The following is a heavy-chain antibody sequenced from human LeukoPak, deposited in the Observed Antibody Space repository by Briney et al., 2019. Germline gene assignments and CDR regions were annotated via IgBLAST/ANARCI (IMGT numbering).Heavy chain of an antibody. CDR3: ARDDKTSGSYEPYYMDV. J-gene: IGHJ6*03. CDR1: GGTFSNYV. V-gene: IGHV1-69*13. D-gene: IGHD1-26*01. CDR2: IIPFLGTP. Sequence: GASVKVSCKASGGTFSNYVVSWVREAPGQGLEWMGEIIPFLGTPNYSQKFQGRVTITADESMTTAYMELSSLRPEDTAVYYCARDDKTSGSYEPYYMDVWGKGTTVTVSS.